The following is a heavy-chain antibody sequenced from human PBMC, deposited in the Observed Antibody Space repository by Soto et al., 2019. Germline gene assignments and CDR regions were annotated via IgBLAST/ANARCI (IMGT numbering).Heavy chain of an antibody. D-gene: IGHD3-3*01. CDR3: ARGFFDFWSGDAFDI. CDR2: INHSGST. Sequence: SETLSLTCAVYGGSFSGYYWSWIRQPPGKGLEWIGEINHSGSTNYNPSLKSRVTISVDTSKNQFSLKLSSVTAADTAVYYCARGFFDFWSGDAFDIWGQGTMVTVSS. CDR1: GGSFSGYY. J-gene: IGHJ3*02. V-gene: IGHV4-34*01.